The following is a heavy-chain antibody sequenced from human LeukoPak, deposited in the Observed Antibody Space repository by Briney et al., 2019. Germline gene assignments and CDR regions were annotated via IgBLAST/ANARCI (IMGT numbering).Heavy chain of an antibody. D-gene: IGHD3-3*01. CDR1: GYTFTSYD. J-gene: IGHJ6*03. V-gene: IGHV1-8*01. CDR2: MNPNSGNT. CDR3: ARGSNTIFGVVIRNYYYYYMDV. Sequence: GASVTVSCKASGYTFTSYDINWVRQAPGQGLEWMGWMNPNSGNTGYAQKFQGRVTMTRNTSISTAYMELSSLRSEDTAVYYCARGSNTIFGVVIRNYYYYYMDVWGKGTTVTVSS.